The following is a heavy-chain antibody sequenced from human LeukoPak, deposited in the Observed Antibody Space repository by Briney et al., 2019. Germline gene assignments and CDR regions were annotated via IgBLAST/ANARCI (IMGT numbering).Heavy chain of an antibody. Sequence: GGSLRLSCAASGFTFSSYGMHWVRQAPGKGLEWVAVISYDRSNKYYADSVKGRFTISRDNSKNTLYLQMNSLRAEDTAVYYCAKEPNVDIVATMTDYFDYWGQGTLVTVSS. V-gene: IGHV3-30*18. CDR2: ISYDRSNK. CDR3: AKEPNVDIVATMTDYFDY. J-gene: IGHJ4*02. CDR1: GFTFSSYG. D-gene: IGHD5-12*01.